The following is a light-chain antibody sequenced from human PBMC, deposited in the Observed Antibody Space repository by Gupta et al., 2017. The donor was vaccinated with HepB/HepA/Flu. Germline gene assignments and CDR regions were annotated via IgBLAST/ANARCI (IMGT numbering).Light chain of an antibody. V-gene: IGLV2-18*02. CDR3: SSCTSGSTLLV. CDR2: EVS. Sequence: QSALTQPPSVSGSPGRSVTISCTGTSSDVGSFNRVSWYQQPQGTAPKLMIYEVSNRPSGVPDRFSGSKSGNTASLTISGLQAEDEADYYCSSCTSGSTLLVFGGGTKLTVL. J-gene: IGLJ2*01. CDR1: SSDVGSFNR.